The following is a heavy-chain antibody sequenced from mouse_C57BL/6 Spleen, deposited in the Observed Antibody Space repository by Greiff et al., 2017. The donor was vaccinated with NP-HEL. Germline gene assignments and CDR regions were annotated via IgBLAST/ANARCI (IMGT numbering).Heavy chain of an antibody. CDR3: ASAYYYGSSYGYAMDY. J-gene: IGHJ4*01. CDR2: IDPANGNT. V-gene: IGHV14-3*01. D-gene: IGHD1-1*01. Sequence: EVQLQESVAELVRPGASVKLSCTASGFNIKNTYMHWVKQRPEQGLEWIGRIDPANGNTKYAPKFQGKATITADTSSNTAYLQLSSLTSEDTAIYYCASAYYYGSSYGYAMDYWGQGTSVTVSS. CDR1: GFNIKNTY.